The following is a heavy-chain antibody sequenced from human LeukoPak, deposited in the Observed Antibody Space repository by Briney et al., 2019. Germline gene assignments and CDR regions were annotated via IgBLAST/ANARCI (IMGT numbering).Heavy chain of an antibody. CDR1: GFTFSSSA. CDR2: ISGSGSGI. Sequence: PGGSLRLSCAASGFTFSSSAMSWVRQAPGKGLEWVSTISGSGSGIYYADSVKGRFTISRDNSKNMVHLQMNSLRAEDTAVYYCAKGIYGDYRRGFDYWGQGTLVIVSS. D-gene: IGHD4-17*01. J-gene: IGHJ4*02. CDR3: AKGIYGDYRRGFDY. V-gene: IGHV3-23*01.